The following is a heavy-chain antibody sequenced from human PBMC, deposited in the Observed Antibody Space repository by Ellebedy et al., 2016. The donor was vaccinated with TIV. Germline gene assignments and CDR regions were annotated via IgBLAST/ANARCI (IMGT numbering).Heavy chain of an antibody. CDR2: FNAGNGNT. Sequence: ASVKVSXKASGYTFTSYAIHWVRQAPGQRLEWMGWFNAGNGNTKYSQRFQGRVTFTRDTSASTAYMELSSLRSEDTSVYYCAREVAVGWFDPWGQGTLVTVSS. J-gene: IGHJ5*02. CDR3: AREVAVGWFDP. CDR1: GYTFTSYA. V-gene: IGHV1-3*01. D-gene: IGHD2-15*01.